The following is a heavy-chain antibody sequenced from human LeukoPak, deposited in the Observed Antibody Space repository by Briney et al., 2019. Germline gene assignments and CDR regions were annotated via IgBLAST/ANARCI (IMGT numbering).Heavy chain of an antibody. CDR2: IYYSGNI. D-gene: IGHD5-12*01. CDR1: GGSISSSNFY. J-gene: IGHJ4*02. CDR3: ARRGNGGYVY. Sequence: SETLSLPCTVSGGSISSSNFYWHWIRQPPGKGLEWIGSIYYSGNIYYHRSRQIHLTISLHQSHTPSSLKLTSVPAADPAVYYCARRGNGGYVYWGQGDLVTVSS. V-gene: IGHV4-39*01.